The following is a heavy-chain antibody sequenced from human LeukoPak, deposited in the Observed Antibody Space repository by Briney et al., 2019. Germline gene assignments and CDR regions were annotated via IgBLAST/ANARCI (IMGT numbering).Heavy chain of an antibody. CDR1: GYTFTGYY. Sequence: ASVKVSCKAPGYTFTGYYMHWVRRAPGQGLEWMGWINPNSGGTNYAQKFQGRVTMTRDTSISTAYMELSRLRSDDTAVYYCARVLRYCSGGNCYSGGLGYMDVWGKGTTVTISS. D-gene: IGHD2-15*01. J-gene: IGHJ6*03. CDR2: INPNSGGT. CDR3: ARVLRYCSGGNCYSGGLGYMDV. V-gene: IGHV1-2*02.